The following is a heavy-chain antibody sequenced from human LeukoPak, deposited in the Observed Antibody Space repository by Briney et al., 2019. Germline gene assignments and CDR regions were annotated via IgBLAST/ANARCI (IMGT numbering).Heavy chain of an antibody. CDR1: GGSFSGYY. V-gene: IGHV4-34*01. Sequence: SETLSLTCAVYGGSFSGYYWSWIRQPPGKGLEWIGEINHSGSTNYNPSLKSRVTISVDTSKDQFSLKLSSVTAAHTAVYYCARGIAAAGIGPFDYWGQGTLVTVSS. CDR2: INHSGST. CDR3: ARGIAAAGIGPFDY. J-gene: IGHJ4*02. D-gene: IGHD6-13*01.